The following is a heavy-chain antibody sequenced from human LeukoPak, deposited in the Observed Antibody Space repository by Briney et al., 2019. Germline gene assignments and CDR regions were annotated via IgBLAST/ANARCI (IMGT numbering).Heavy chain of an antibody. Sequence: PGGSLRLSCAASGFTFSSCGMHWVRQAPGKGLEWVAVISYDGSNKYYADSVKGRFTISRDNSKNTLYLQMNSLRAEDTAVYYCAKDSDEQSYYYDSSGLIDYWGQGTLVTVSS. CDR3: AKDSDEQSYYYDSSGLIDY. V-gene: IGHV3-30*18. J-gene: IGHJ4*02. CDR1: GFTFSSCG. CDR2: ISYDGSNK. D-gene: IGHD3-22*01.